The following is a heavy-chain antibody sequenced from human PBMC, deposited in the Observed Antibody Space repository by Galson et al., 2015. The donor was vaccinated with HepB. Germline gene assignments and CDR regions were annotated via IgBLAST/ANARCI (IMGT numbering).Heavy chain of an antibody. CDR2: IKNRFPGGTI. Sequence: SLRLSCAGSGLTFNMAWMNRVRQAPGQGPARVGQIKNRFPGGTIDYAAPVKGRFTISRDDSKSIAYLQMNSLKAEDTAVYYCTLRESWISVDYWGQGTLVTVSS. V-gene: IGHV3-15*01. J-gene: IGHJ4*02. CDR1: GLTFNMAW. D-gene: IGHD5-12*01. CDR3: TLRESWISVDY.